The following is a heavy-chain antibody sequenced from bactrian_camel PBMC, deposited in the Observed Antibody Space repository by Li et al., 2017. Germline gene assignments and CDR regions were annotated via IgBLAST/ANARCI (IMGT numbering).Heavy chain of an antibody. J-gene: IGHJ4*01. CDR3: VRAAACMPSIQALGVMSGRRNG. V-gene: IGHV3S6*01. Sequence: HVQLVESGGGLVQPGGSLRLSCAASGFTLSSYRTYWVRQDPGKGLEWVSSISNDASVTYYAESVKGRFTISRDNAKNTVYLQMNGLKAEDTAVYHCVRAAACMPSIQALGVMSGRRNGWGQGTQVTVS. D-gene: IGHD3*01. CDR1: GFTLSSYR. CDR2: ISNDASVT.